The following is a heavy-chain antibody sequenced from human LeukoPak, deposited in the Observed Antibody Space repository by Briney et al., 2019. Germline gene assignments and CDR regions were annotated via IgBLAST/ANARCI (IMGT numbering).Heavy chain of an antibody. CDR3: ARVLGYSSGWANWFDP. CDR2: INPNSGGT. CDR1: GYTFTGYY. J-gene: IGHJ5*02. V-gene: IGHV1-2*02. Sequence: ASVKVSCXASGYTFTGYYMHWVRQAPGQGLEWMGWINPNSGGTNYAQKFQGRVTMTRDTSISTAYMELSRLRSDDTAVYYCARVLGYSSGWANWFDPWGQGTLVTVSS. D-gene: IGHD6-19*01.